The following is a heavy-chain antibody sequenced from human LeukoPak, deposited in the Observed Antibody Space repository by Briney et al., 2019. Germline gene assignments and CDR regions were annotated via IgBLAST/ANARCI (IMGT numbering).Heavy chain of an antibody. CDR3: ATSPLGQQWLQG. CDR2: IDTAGDA. CDR1: GFTFSNYD. D-gene: IGHD6-19*01. V-gene: IGHV3-13*01. J-gene: IGHJ4*02. Sequence: GGSLRLSCATSGFTFSNYDMHWVRQATGKGLEWVSVIDTAGDAYYRGSVKGRFTVSRENAKDSLHLQMNSLRAEDTAVYYCATSPLGQQWLQGWGQGTLVTVSS.